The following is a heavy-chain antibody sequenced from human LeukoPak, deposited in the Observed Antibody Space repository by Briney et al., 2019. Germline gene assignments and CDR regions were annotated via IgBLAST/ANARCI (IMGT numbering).Heavy chain of an antibody. CDR3: ARVGRIVVVTATYYYYYYMDV. V-gene: IGHV4-61*02. D-gene: IGHD2-21*02. J-gene: IGHJ6*03. Sequence: SQTLSLTCTVSGGSISSGSYYWSWIRQPAGKGLEWIGRIYTSGSTYYNPSLKSRVTISVDTSKNQFSLKLSSVTAADTAVYYCARVGRIVVVTATYYYYYYMDVWGKGTTVTVSS. CDR1: GGSISSGSYY. CDR2: IYTSGST.